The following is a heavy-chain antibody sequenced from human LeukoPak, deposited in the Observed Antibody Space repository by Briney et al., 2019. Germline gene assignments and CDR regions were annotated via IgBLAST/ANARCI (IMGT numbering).Heavy chain of an antibody. V-gene: IGHV4-39*01. CDR3: ARQNPYYYYYMDV. J-gene: IGHJ6*03. CDR2: IYYSGST. Sequence: PSETLSLICTVSGGSISSSSYYWGWIRQPPGKGLEWIGSIYYSGSTYYNPSLKSRVTISVDTSKNQFSLKLSSVTAADTAVYYCARQNPYYYYYMDVWGKGTTVTVS. CDR1: GGSISSSSYY.